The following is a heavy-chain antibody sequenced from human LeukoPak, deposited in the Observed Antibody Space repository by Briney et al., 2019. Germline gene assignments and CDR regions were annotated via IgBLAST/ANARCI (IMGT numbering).Heavy chain of an antibody. D-gene: IGHD4/OR15-4a*01. CDR2: ISGSGGST. CDR3: AKGRHYGGNTQYFQH. CDR1: GFTFSSYA. Sequence: GGSLRLSCAASGFTFSSYAMSWVRQAPGKGLEWVSAISGSGGSTYYADSVKGRFTISRDNSKNTLYLQMNSLRAEDTAVYYCAKGRHYGGNTQYFQHWGQGTLVTVSS. V-gene: IGHV3-23*01. J-gene: IGHJ1*01.